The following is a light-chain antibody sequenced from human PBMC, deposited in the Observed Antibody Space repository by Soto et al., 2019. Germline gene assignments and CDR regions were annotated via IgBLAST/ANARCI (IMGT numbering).Light chain of an antibody. Sequence: NGLKQSPATLSLTQGERVTLSCRASQNLHSFLNWYQQRPGQAPRPLIYDGSKRAAGVPDRISGDGSGTDYTLTISSLEAEDVVVDYCPQRTRLPITFGEGTILDI. J-gene: IGKJ5*01. CDR1: QNLHSF. CDR2: DGS. V-gene: IGKV3-11*01. CDR3: PQRTRLPIT.